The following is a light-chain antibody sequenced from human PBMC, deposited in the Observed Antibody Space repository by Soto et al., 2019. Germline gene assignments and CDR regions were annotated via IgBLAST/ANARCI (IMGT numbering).Light chain of an antibody. CDR3: QKDKSDLYT. CDR1: QSVSSW. CDR2: DAS. V-gene: IGKV1-5*01. J-gene: IGKJ2*01. Sequence: DIQMTQSPATLSASVGDRVTITCRASQSVSSWLAWYQQKPGNAPKLLIKDASTLMGGVPSRFGGSGSEAEGILTISSLQHDGVATYYYQKDKSDLYTFGQGTGLEIK.